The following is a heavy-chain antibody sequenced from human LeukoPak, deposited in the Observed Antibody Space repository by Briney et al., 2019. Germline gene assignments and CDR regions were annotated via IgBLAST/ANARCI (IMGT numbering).Heavy chain of an antibody. J-gene: IGHJ6*03. CDR2: VSPSSTYI. CDR3: ARDPATSSYYSYYYMDV. Sequence: GGSLRLSCVASGFTFSTYAMNWVRQAPGKGLEWVSFVSPSSTYIYYADSVKGRLTISRDNAKNSLYLQMYSLRAEDTAVYYCARDPATSSYYSYYYMDVWGKGTTVTVSS. D-gene: IGHD6-6*01. V-gene: IGHV3-21*01. CDR1: GFTFSTYA.